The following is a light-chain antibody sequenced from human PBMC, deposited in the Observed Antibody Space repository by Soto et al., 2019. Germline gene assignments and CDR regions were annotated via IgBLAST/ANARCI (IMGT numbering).Light chain of an antibody. CDR1: QSVNSRY. CDR3: QLYGTAGT. V-gene: IGKV3-20*01. CDR2: GAS. Sequence: EIVLTQSPDTLSLSPGERATLSCRASQSVNSRYLAWYQHKPGQAPRLLSYGASSRATGIPDRFSGSGSGTEFALAISRLEPEDFAVYYCQLYGTAGTFGQGTKVEIK. J-gene: IGKJ1*01.